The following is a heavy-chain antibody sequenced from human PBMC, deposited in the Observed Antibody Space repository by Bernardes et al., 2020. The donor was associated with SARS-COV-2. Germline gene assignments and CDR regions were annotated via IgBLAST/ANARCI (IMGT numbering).Heavy chain of an antibody. V-gene: IGHV3-9*01. CDR2: ISWNSGSI. CDR1: GFTFDDYA. CDR3: AKGGSAAPGTSADY. D-gene: IGHD6-13*01. J-gene: IGHJ4*02. Sequence: SLIPSCAASGFTFDDYAMHWVRQAPGQGLEWVSGISWNSGSIGYADSVKGRFTISRDNGKNSLYLQMNSLRAEDTALYYCAKGGSAAPGTSADYWGPGNLVTVSS.